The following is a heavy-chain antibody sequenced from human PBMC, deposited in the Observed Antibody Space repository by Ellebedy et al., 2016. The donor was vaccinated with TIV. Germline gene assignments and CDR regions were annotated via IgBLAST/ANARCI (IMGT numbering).Heavy chain of an antibody. CDR1: GDSISSSNYY. V-gene: IGHV4-39*01. Sequence: MPGGSLRLSCTVSGDSISSSNYYWDWPRQPPGKGLEWIGGILFSGRTYYNPSLKSRVTISVDTSKTQFSLMLRSVTAADTALYYCARHYNRANRFDPWGQGTLVTVSS. D-gene: IGHD1-1*01. CDR3: ARHYNRANRFDP. J-gene: IGHJ5*02. CDR2: ILFSGRT.